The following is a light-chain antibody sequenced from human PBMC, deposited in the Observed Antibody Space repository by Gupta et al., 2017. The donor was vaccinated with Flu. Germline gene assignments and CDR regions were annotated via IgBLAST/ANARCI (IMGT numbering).Light chain of an antibody. Sequence: QSALTQPRSVSGSPGQSVTISCTGTSSDVGGYNYVSWYQQHPGKAPKLMIYDVSKRPSGVPDRFSGSKSGNTASLTISGLQAEDEADYYGCSYAGSYYWVFGGGTKLTVL. CDR3: CSYAGSYYWV. CDR2: DVS. V-gene: IGLV2-11*01. J-gene: IGLJ3*02. CDR1: SSDVGGYNY.